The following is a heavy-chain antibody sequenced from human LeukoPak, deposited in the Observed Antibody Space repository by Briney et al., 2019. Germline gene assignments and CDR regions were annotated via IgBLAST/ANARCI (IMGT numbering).Heavy chain of an antibody. CDR3: AKREPTRDYYYYYMDV. CDR1: GFTFSSYA. V-gene: IGHV3-23*01. CDR2: ISGSGGSM. D-gene: IGHD1-14*01. J-gene: IGHJ6*03. Sequence: GGPLTLSCAASGFTFSSYAMSWVRQAPGKELEWVSAISGSGGSMDYGFSVKGRFTITKHHGKDTLYMQTNRLRAEDTAVYYCAKREPTRDYYYYYMDVWGKGTTVTVSS.